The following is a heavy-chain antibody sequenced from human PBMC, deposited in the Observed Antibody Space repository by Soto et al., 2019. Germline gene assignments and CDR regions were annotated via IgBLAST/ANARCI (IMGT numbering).Heavy chain of an antibody. J-gene: IGHJ4*02. CDR2: MNPNTGGT. V-gene: IGHV1-2*02. D-gene: IGHD3-10*01. CDR3: VTSAGEAGSDYRY. CDR1: GYTFTGHY. Sequence: GASVKVSCKASGYTFTGHYIHWVRQAPGQGLEWMGWMNPNTGGTNYAQKFQGGVTMTSDTSISTAYMDLTRLTSDDTAVYYCVTSAGEAGSDYRYWGQGTQVTVSS.